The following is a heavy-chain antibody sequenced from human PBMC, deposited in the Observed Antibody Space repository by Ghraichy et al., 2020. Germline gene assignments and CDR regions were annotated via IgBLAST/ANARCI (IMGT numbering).Heavy chain of an antibody. CDR1: GFTFSDYY. J-gene: IGHJ6*02. Sequence: GGSLRLSCAASGFTFSDYYMSWIRQAPGKGLEWVSYISSSGSTIYYADSVKGRFAISRDKAKNSLYLQMNSLRAEDTAVYYCARDGTIRIAAAGLPTDYYYYYGMDVWGQGTTVTVSS. V-gene: IGHV3-11*01. CDR2: ISSSGSTI. D-gene: IGHD6-13*01. CDR3: ARDGTIRIAAAGLPTDYYYYYGMDV.